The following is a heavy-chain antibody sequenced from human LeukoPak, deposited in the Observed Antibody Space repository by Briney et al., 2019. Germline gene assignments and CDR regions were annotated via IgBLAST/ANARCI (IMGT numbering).Heavy chain of an antibody. Sequence: PSQTLSLTCTVSGASISSGSNYWSWIRQPAGKGLEWIGRIYSSGSTNYNSSLRSRVTISVDTSKNQFSLSLSSVTAADTAVYYCARDSGSYNFWGQGTLVTVSS. V-gene: IGHV4-61*02. CDR2: IYSSGST. CDR3: ARDSGSYNF. CDR1: GASISSGSNY. D-gene: IGHD1-26*01. J-gene: IGHJ4*02.